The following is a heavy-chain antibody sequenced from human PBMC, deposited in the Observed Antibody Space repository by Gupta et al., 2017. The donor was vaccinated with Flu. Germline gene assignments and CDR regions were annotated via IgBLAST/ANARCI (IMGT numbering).Heavy chain of an antibody. D-gene: IGHD6-19*01. CDR1: GFTFSSYA. V-gene: IGHV3-23*01. CDR3: ARNSGWYNY. CDR2: ISGSGGRT. Sequence: LYGAASGFTFSSYAMSWVRQAPGKGLDWVSAISGSGGRTYYADSVKGRFTISRDNSKSTLYLQLNSLRAEDTAVYYCARNSGWYNYWGQGTLVNV. J-gene: IGHJ4*02.